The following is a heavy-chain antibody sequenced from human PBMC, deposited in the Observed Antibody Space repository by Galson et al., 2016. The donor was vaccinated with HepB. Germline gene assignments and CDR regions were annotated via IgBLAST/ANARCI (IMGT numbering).Heavy chain of an antibody. Sequence: SVKVSCKASGGTFSSYVITWVRQAPGQGLEWMGGIIPFLGTANYAQKFQDRVTLTADESTSPAYMELSSLSSEDTAVYYCARGRGSGWFPRTAAFDVWGQGTLVTVSS. CDR1: GGTFSSYV. D-gene: IGHD6-19*01. CDR2: IIPFLGTA. J-gene: IGHJ3*01. V-gene: IGHV1-69*13. CDR3: ARGRGSGWFPRTAAFDV.